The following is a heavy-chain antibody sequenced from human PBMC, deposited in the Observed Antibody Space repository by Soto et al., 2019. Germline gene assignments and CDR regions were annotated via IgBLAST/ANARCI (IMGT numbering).Heavy chain of an antibody. D-gene: IGHD5-18*01. CDR3: ARGTAMPSMLDD. CDR1: GGSISGSSW. Sequence: QVQLQESGPGLVKPSGTLSLTCAVSGGSISGSSWRYWGRQPPGKGLEWIGEVYHSGTTDYTPFLKSRVTISVDKSKNQFSLKLSSVTAADTALYYCARGTAMPSMLDDWGQGPLVTVPS. J-gene: IGHJ4*02. CDR2: VYHSGTT. V-gene: IGHV4-4*02.